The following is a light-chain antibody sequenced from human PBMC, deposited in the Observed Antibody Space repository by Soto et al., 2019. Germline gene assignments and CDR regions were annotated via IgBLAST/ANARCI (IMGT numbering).Light chain of an antibody. V-gene: IGLV2-14*01. CDR3: SSYSTTTVYL. J-gene: IGLJ1*01. CDR1: SSGVGGYDY. Sequence: QSVLTQPASVSGSPGQSITISCTGTSSGVGGYDYVSWYQLHPGKAPKLMVFEVNNRPSGVSYRFSGSKSGNTASLTISGLRAGDGADFFCSSYSTTTVYLFGTGTRVT. CDR2: EVN.